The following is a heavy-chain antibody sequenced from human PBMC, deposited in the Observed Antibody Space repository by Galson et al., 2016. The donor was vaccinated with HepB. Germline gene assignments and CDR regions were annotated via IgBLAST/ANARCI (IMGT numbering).Heavy chain of an antibody. CDR1: TISRSR. CDR3: ARGPSSTRTFDY. D-gene: IGHD2-2*01. J-gene: IGHJ4*02. Sequence: TISRSRISCFRRASRPQLMRKGWIGASNGTTNSLQKLQGRVTMTTDTSTSTAYMELRSLRSDDTAVYYCARGPSSTRTFDYWGQGTLVTVSS. CDR2: IGASNGTT. V-gene: IGHV1-18*01.